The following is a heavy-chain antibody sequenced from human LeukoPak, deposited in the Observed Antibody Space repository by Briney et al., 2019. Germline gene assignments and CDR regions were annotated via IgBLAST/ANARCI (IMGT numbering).Heavy chain of an antibody. Sequence: SQTLSLTCAISGDSVSSNSAAWNWIRQSPSRGLEWLGRTYYRSKWYNDYAVSVKSRITINPDTSKNQFSLQLTSVTAADTAVYYCARTRSSTWHLLDYWGQGTLVTVSS. J-gene: IGHJ4*02. CDR3: ARTRSSTWHLLDY. V-gene: IGHV6-1*01. CDR1: GDSVSSNSAA. CDR2: TYYRSKWYN. D-gene: IGHD6-13*01.